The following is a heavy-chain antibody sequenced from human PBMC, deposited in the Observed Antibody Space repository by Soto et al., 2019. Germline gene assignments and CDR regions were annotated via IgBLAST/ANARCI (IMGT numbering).Heavy chain of an antibody. Sequence: QVQLVESGGDVVQPGRSLRLSCAASGFTFSSYGMHWVRQAPGKGLEWVAFIWHDGGNKFYAESVKGRFTISRDNSKNTLYLQMTSLSAEDTAMYYCARDGDVNTGFGKDYWGQGTLVTVSS. J-gene: IGHJ4*02. CDR2: IWHDGGNK. CDR3: ARDGDVNTGFGKDY. D-gene: IGHD3-16*01. CDR1: GFTFSSYG. V-gene: IGHV3-33*01.